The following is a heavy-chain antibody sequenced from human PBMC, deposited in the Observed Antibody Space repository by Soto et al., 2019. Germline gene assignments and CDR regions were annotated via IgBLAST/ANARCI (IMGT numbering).Heavy chain of an antibody. CDR1: GDSISRNDYY. Sequence: QVQLQESGPGLVQPSQTLSLTCAVSGDSISRNDYYWHWLRQSPGRVLEWVGYIHYSGNTLYTPSLRGRTVISVDRARNQFSLSLASMTVADAAIYYCARSTYGEGYPHFFDFWGRGALVTVSA. CDR3: ARSTYGEGYPHFFDF. CDR2: IHYSGNT. D-gene: IGHD3-16*02. J-gene: IGHJ4*02. V-gene: IGHV4-30-4*08.